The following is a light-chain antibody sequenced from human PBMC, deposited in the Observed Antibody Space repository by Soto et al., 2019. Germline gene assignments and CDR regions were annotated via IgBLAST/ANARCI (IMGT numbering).Light chain of an antibody. CDR1: STDVGEYNY. CDR2: EVF. V-gene: IGLV2-8*01. CDR3: SSYAGRDSWR. Sequence: QSALTQPPSASGSPGQSVTISCTGTSTDVGEYNYVSWYQHHPGKAPKLLIYEVFRRPSGVPDRFSGSKSGNTASLTVSGLQAEDEADYYCSSYAGRDSWRFGGGTQLTV. J-gene: IGLJ3*02.